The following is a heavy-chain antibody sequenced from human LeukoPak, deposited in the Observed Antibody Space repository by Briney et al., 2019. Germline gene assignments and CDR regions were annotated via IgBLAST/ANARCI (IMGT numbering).Heavy chain of an antibody. J-gene: IGHJ3*02. CDR1: GFTFSSYS. CDR3: ARDPNSSSAFDI. CDR2: IRSSSSYI. Sequence: GGSLRLSCAASGFTFSSYSMNWVRQAPGKGLEWVSSIRSSSSYIYYADSVKGRFTISRDNAKNSLYLQMNSLRAEDTAVYYCARDPNSSSAFDIWGQGTMVTVSS. V-gene: IGHV3-21*01. D-gene: IGHD6-6*01.